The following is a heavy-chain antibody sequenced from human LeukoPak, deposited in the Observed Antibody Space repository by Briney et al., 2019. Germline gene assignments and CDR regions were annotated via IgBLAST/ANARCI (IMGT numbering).Heavy chain of an antibody. J-gene: IGHJ4*02. D-gene: IGHD2-15*01. Sequence: SGTLSLTCTVSGGSIGSGGYYWSWIRQPPGKGLEWIGYIYHSGSTYYNPSLKSRVTISVDRSKNQFSLKLSSVTAADTAVYYCARKADPFDYWGQGTLVTVSS. CDR3: ARKADPFDY. CDR1: GGSIGSGGYY. CDR2: IYHSGST. V-gene: IGHV4-30-2*01.